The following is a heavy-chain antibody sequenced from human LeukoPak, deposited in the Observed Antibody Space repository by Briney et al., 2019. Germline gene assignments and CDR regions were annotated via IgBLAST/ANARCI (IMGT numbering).Heavy chain of an antibody. CDR1: GGSISYYY. CDR3: ARGVATISGNWFDP. CDR2: IYHSGIT. J-gene: IGHJ5*02. V-gene: IGHV4-59*01. Sequence: SETLSLTCTVSGGSISYYYWSWIRQPPGKGLEWIGFIYHSGITNYNPSLKSRVTISVDTSKNQFSLKLSSVTAADTAVYYCARGVATISGNWFDPWGQGTLVTVSS. D-gene: IGHD5-24*01.